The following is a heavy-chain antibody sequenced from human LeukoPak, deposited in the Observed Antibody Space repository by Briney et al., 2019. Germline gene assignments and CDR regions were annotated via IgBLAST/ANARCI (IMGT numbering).Heavy chain of an antibody. CDR3: ARSLGYYDSTNHFDL. J-gene: IGHJ2*01. CDR2: IYYSGST. CDR1: GGSISSSSYY. Sequence: PSETLSLTCTVSGGSISSSSYYWGWIRQPPGKGLEWIGSIYYSGSTYYNPSLKSRVTISVDTSKNQFSLKLSSVTAADTAVYYCARSLGYYDSTNHFDLWGRGTLVTVSS. V-gene: IGHV4-39*07. D-gene: IGHD3-22*01.